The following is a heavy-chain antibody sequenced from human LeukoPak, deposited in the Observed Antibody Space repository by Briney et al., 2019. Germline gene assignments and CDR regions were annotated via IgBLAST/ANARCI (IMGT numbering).Heavy chain of an antibody. D-gene: IGHD3-16*01. J-gene: IGHJ3*02. V-gene: IGHV5-51*01. CDR2: INPDEADS. CDR1: GYSFTHNW. Sequence: GEPLKIPCKASGYSFTHNWGGWLRRMPGKGREGMGIINPDEADSRYSPSFKGRVTMSVDTSITTPYLQFSTLTTTHTAMYYCASLWGPAGDIWGQGTMVTVSS. CDR3: ASLWGPAGDI.